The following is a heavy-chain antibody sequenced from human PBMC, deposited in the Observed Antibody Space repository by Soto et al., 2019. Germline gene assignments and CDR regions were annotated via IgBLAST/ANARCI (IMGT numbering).Heavy chain of an antibody. CDR2: INHSGST. D-gene: IGHD6-6*01. Sequence: NPSETLSLTCAVYGGSFSGYYWSWIRQPPGKGLEWIGEINHSGSTNYNPSLKSRVTISVDTPKNQFSLKLSSVTAADTAVYYCARGEKQLVSPGPANWFDPWGQGTLVTVSS. J-gene: IGHJ5*02. CDR3: ARGEKQLVSPGPANWFDP. CDR1: GGSFSGYY. V-gene: IGHV4-34*01.